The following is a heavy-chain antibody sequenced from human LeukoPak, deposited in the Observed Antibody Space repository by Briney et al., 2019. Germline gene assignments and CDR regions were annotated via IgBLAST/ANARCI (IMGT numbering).Heavy chain of an antibody. CDR1: GFTFSSCG. CDR3: AKDGAYSSSHQPHY. CDR2: ISYDGSNK. D-gene: IGHD6-6*01. J-gene: IGHJ4*02. Sequence: GGPLRLSCAASGFTFSSCGMQWVREAPDKGLEGGAFISYDGSNKYYADSVKGRFTISIDNSKNTLYLQMNSLRAEDTAVYYCAKDGAYSSSHQPHYWGQGTLVTVSS. V-gene: IGHV3-30*18.